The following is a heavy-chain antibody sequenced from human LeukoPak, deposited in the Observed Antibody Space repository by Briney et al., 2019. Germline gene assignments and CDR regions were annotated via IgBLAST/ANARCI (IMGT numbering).Heavy chain of an antibody. V-gene: IGHV3-21*01. Sequence: GGSLRLSCAASGFTFSSYSMNWVRQAPGKGLEWVSSISSSSSYIYYADSVKGRFTTSRDNAKNSLYLQMNSLRAEDTAVYYCASIWTYYYDSSGHGYWGQGTLVTVSS. CDR3: ASIWTYYYDSSGHGY. CDR1: GFTFSSYS. CDR2: ISSSSSYI. J-gene: IGHJ4*02. D-gene: IGHD3-22*01.